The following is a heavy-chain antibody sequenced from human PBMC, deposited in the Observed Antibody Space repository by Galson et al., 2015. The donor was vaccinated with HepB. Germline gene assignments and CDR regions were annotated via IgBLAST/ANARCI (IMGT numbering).Heavy chain of an antibody. D-gene: IGHD6-19*01. CDR3: ASTQYSTGWYYFDY. CDR2: INPSGGST. Sequence: VKVSCKASGYTFTNYYMHWVRQAPGQGLEWMGIINPSGGSTSYAQKFQGRVTMARDTSTSTVYMELSSLRSEDTAVYYCASTQYSTGWYYFDYWGQGTLVTVSS. CDR1: GYTFTNYY. V-gene: IGHV1-46*01. J-gene: IGHJ4*02.